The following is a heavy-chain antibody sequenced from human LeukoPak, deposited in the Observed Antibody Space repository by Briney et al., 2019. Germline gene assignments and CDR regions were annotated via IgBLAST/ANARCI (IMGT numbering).Heavy chain of an antibody. CDR1: GFTFGDYA. J-gene: IGHJ6*02. D-gene: IGHD6-19*01. V-gene: IGHV3-49*03. CDR2: IRSKAYRGTT. Sequence: GGSLRLSCTASGFTFGDYAMSCFRQAPGKGLEWVGFIRSKAYRGTTEYAASVKGRFTISRDDSKSIAYLQMNSLKTEDAAVYYCTRDLPAGIAVAGSYYYYGMDVWGQGTPVTVSS. CDR3: TRDLPAGIAVAGSYYYYGMDV.